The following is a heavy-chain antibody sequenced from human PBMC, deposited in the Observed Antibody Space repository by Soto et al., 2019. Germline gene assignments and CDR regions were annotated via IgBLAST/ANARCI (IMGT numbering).Heavy chain of an antibody. CDR1: GGTFNNYA. J-gene: IGHJ4*02. V-gene: IGHV1-69*01. CDR2: IIPIFGTA. Sequence: QVQLVQSGAEVKKPGSSVKVSCKASGGTFNNYAISWVRQAPGQGLEWMGGIIPIFGTANYEQNVQGRGTVTADESTSTAYMALRSLRSEDTAVYYCARGVHYDPSGYYYFYWGQGPLVTVSS. CDR3: ARGVHYDPSGYYYFY. D-gene: IGHD3-22*01.